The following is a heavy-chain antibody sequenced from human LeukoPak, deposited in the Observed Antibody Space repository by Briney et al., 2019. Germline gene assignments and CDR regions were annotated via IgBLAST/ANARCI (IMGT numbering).Heavy chain of an antibody. J-gene: IGHJ4*02. CDR3: ASVFLRYYSTCYYYFDY. D-gene: IGHD3-22*01. CDR1: GFTFSSYS. Sequence: KPGGSLRLSCAVSGFTFSSYSMNWVRQAPGKGLEWVSSISTSSNYIYYADSVKGRFTISRDNAKNSLYLQMNRLRPEDTSLYYCASVFLRYYSTCYYYFDYWGQGTLVTVSS. V-gene: IGHV3-21*03. CDR2: ISTSSNYI.